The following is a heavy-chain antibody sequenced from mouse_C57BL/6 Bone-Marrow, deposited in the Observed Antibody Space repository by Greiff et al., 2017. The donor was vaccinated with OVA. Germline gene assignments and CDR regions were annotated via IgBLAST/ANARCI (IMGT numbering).Heavy chain of an antibody. CDR1: GFTFSSYA. CDR2: ISDGGSYT. Sequence: EVKVVESGGGLVKPGGSLKLSCAASGFTFSSYAMSWVRQTPEKRLEWVATISDGGSYTYYPDNVKGRFTISRDNAKNNLYLQMSHLKSEDTAMYYCARDKGGSSYVDYAMDYWGQGTSVTVSS. V-gene: IGHV5-4*01. CDR3: ARDKGGSSYVDYAMDY. J-gene: IGHJ4*01. D-gene: IGHD1-1*01.